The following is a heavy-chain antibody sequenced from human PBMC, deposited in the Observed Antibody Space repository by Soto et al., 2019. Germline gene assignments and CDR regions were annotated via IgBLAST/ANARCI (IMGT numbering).Heavy chain of an antibody. Sequence: QVQLVQSGAEVKKPGASVKVSCKASGYTFTSYGISWVRQAPGQGLEWMGWISSYNGNTKYAQKLQGRVTMTTDTSTSTADMELRRIRSDDTAVYYCAREPHYFDYWGQGTLVTVSS. CDR2: ISSYNGNT. V-gene: IGHV1-18*01. CDR1: GYTFTSYG. J-gene: IGHJ4*02. CDR3: AREPHYFDY.